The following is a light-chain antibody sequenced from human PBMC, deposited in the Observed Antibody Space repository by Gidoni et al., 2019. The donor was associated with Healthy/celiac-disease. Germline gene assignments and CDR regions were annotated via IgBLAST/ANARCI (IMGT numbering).Light chain of an antibody. Sequence: SYELTQPPSVSVSPGQPASITCSGDKLGDKYACWYQQKPGQPPVLVIYQDSKRPSGIPERFSGSNSGNTATLTISGTQAMDEADDYCQAWDSSHVVFGGGTKLPVL. J-gene: IGLJ2*01. CDR1: KLGDKY. V-gene: IGLV3-1*01. CDR3: QAWDSSHVV. CDR2: QDS.